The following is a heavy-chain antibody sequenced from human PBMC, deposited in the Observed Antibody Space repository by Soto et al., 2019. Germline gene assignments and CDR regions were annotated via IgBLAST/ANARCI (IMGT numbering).Heavy chain of an antibody. Sequence: VKVSCKASGGTFSSYAISWVRQAPGQGLEWMGGIIPIFGTANYAQKFQGRVTITADESTSTAYMELSSLRSEDTAVYYCARGEYSYGPPYYYYYMDVWGKGTTVTVSS. V-gene: IGHV1-69*13. J-gene: IGHJ6*03. CDR3: ARGEYSYGPPYYYYYMDV. CDR2: IIPIFGTA. D-gene: IGHD5-18*01. CDR1: GGTFSSYA.